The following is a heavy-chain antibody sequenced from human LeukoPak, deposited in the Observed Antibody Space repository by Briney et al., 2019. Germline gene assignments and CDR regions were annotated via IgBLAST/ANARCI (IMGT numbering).Heavy chain of an antibody. D-gene: IGHD4-17*01. V-gene: IGHV4-4*07. CDR3: ARDKGVNDYGDYVPYWYFDL. CDR2: IYTSGST. Sequence: SETLSLTCTVSGAPISSYYWSWIRQPAGKGLEWIGRIYTSGSTNHNPSLKSRVTISVDKSKNQFSLKLSSVTAADTAVYYCARDKGVNDYGDYVPYWYFDLWGRGTLVTVSS. J-gene: IGHJ2*01. CDR1: GAPISSYY.